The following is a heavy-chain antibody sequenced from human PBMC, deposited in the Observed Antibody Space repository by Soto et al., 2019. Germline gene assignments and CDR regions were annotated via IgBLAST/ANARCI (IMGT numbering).Heavy chain of an antibody. Sequence: SETLSLTCTVSGGSIISSGYYWGWIRQPPGKGLEWIGSIYYSGSTYYNPSLKSRVTISVDTSKNQVSLKLSSVTAADTAVYYCARHAEYFGGYVYYFDYWGQGTLVTVSS. CDR3: ARHAEYFGGYVYYFDY. CDR2: IYYSGST. CDR1: GGSIISSGYY. V-gene: IGHV4-39*01. J-gene: IGHJ4*02. D-gene: IGHD3-16*01.